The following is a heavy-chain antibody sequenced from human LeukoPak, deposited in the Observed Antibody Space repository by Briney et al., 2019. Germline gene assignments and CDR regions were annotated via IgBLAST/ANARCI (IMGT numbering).Heavy chain of an antibody. Sequence: RRSLRPSSAPSGVSLNKDAIGSVCEGPRGRVERGSCIDAGATSKNYADSVWGRFTLSRDNAQNSVHLQMNSLRDEGTAVYYCVRGRLLRSTKYFDYWGQGALVTVSS. CDR3: VRGRLLRSTKYFDY. CDR1: GVSLNKDA. V-gene: IGHV3-48*03. CDR2: IDAGATSK. D-gene: IGHD2-21*02. J-gene: IGHJ4*02.